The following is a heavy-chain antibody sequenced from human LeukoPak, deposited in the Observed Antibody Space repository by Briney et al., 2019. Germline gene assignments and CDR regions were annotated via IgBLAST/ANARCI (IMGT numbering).Heavy chain of an antibody. V-gene: IGHV3-7*01. D-gene: IGHD3-10*01. CDR3: ARLRGGAY. CDR2: VKQDGGET. CDR1: GFTFSTYW. J-gene: IGHJ4*02. Sequence: GGSLRLSCAASGFTFSTYWMTWVRQAPGKGLEWVANVKQDGGETYYVDSVKGRFTISRDNAKNSLYLQMNSLRAEDTALYYCARLRGGAYWGQGTLVTVSS.